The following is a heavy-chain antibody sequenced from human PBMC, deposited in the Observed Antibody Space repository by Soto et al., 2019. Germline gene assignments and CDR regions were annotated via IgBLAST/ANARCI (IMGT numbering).Heavy chain of an antibody. Sequence: SVKVSCKASGGTFSSYAISWVRQAPGQGLEWMGGIIPILGTANYAQKFQGRVTITADKSTSTAYMELSSLRSEDTAVYYCARGIAAAGKRGYYYGMDVWGQGTTVTVSS. CDR2: IIPILGTA. V-gene: IGHV1-69*10. CDR1: GGTFSSYA. J-gene: IGHJ6*02. D-gene: IGHD6-13*01. CDR3: ARGIAAAGKRGYYYGMDV.